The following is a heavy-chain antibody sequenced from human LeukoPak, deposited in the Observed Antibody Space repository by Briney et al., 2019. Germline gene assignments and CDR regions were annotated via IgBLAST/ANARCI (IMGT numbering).Heavy chain of an antibody. CDR2: ISYDGSNK. Sequence: GGSLGLSCAASGFTFSSYAMHWVRQAPGKGLEWVAVISYDGSNKYYADSVKGRFTISRDNSKNTLYLQMNSLRAEDTAVYYCARGRRIQLWLSIWGQGTLVTVSS. V-gene: IGHV3-30*04. J-gene: IGHJ4*02. CDR1: GFTFSSYA. D-gene: IGHD5-18*01. CDR3: ARGRRIQLWLSI.